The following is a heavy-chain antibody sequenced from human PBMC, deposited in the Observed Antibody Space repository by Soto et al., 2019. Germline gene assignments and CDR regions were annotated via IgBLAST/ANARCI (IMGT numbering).Heavy chain of an antibody. CDR3: ARHYAMPASYYYYYGMDV. D-gene: IGHD2-2*01. CDR1: GGSISSSSYY. J-gene: IGHJ6*02. Sequence: ETLSLTCTVSGGSISSSSYYWGWIRQPPGKGLEWIGSIYYSGSTYYNPSLKSRVTISVDTSKNQFSLKLSSVTAADTAVYYCARHYAMPASYYYYYGMDVWGQGTTVTVSS. CDR2: IYYSGST. V-gene: IGHV4-39*01.